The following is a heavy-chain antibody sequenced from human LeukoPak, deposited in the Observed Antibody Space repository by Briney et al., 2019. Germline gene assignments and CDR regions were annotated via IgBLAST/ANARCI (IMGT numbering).Heavy chain of an antibody. J-gene: IGHJ1*01. V-gene: IGHV4-30-2*01. Sequence: SQTLSLTCTVSGDSMTSGGSYWPWLRQPPGTGLEWIGFFYYSGSTHYNPSLESRVTISVDRSKRQFSLKLTSVTAADTAVYYCAAQLSSEFLAPQWGQGTLVTVSS. D-gene: IGHD5-24*01. CDR3: AAQLSSEFLAPQ. CDR1: GDSMTSGGSY. CDR2: FYYSGST.